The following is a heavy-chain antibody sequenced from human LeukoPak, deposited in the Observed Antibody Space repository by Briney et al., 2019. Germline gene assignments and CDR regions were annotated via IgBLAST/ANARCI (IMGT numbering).Heavy chain of an antibody. CDR3: ARDHIPSDLGAFDI. V-gene: IGHV3-74*01. J-gene: IGHJ3*02. CDR1: GFIFSGYW. CDR2: IKTDGSTT. Sequence: PGGSLRLSCAGSGFIFSGYWMHWVRQAPGKGLVWVSRIKTDGSTTYYADSVKGRFTVSRGNAKNTLYLQMNSLRAEDTAVYYCARDHIPSDLGAFDIWGQGTMVTVSS. D-gene: IGHD2-21*01.